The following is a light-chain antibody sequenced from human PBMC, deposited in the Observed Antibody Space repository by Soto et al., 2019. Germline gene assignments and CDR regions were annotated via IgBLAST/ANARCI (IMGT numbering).Light chain of an antibody. CDR2: DVS. CDR3: CSYAGSSTLI. CDR1: SSNVGGYNY. J-gene: IGLJ2*01. Sequence: QSALTQPRSVSGSPGQSVTISCTGTSSNVGGYNYVSWYQQHPGKAPKLMIYDVSKRPSGVPDRFSGSKSGNTASLTISGLQPDDEAHYYCCSYAGSSTLIFGGGTQLTVL. V-gene: IGLV2-11*01.